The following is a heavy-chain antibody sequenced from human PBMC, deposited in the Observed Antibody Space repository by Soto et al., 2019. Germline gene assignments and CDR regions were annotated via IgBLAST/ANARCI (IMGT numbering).Heavy chain of an antibody. Sequence: SETLSLTCTVSGGSISSSSYYWGWIRQPPGKGLEWIGSIYYSGSTYYNPSLKSRVTISVDTSKNQFSLRLSSVTAADTAVYYCARRKVVTESFDYYGMDVWGQGTTVTVSS. CDR2: IYYSGST. CDR1: GGSISSSSYY. CDR3: ARRKVVTESFDYYGMDV. V-gene: IGHV4-39*01. J-gene: IGHJ6*02. D-gene: IGHD2-15*01.